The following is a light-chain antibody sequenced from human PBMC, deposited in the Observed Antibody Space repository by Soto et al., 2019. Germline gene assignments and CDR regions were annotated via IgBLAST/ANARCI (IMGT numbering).Light chain of an antibody. CDR2: EDT. Sequence: QSVLTQPASMSESPGQSITISCTGSSSDVGSTNLVSWYQQHPAKAPKLIIYEDTKRPSGISIRFSASKSGNTASLTISGLQAEDEGDYFCCSYGAGGNWVFGGGTKLTVL. V-gene: IGLV2-23*01. J-gene: IGLJ3*02. CDR3: CSYGAGGNWV. CDR1: SSDVGSTNL.